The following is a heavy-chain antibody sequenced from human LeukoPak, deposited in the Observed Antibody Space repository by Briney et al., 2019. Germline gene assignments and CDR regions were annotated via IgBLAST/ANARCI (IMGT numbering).Heavy chain of an antibody. CDR3: ARGPYYYDSSGYYYPLPFDY. CDR2: ISYDGSNK. Sequence: PGRSLRLSCAASGFTFSSYGMHWVRQAPGKGLEWVAVISYDGSNKYYADSVKGRFTISRDNSKNSLYLQMNSLRAEDTAVYYCARGPYYYDSSGYYYPLPFDYWGQGTLVTVSS. D-gene: IGHD3-22*01. V-gene: IGHV3-30*03. J-gene: IGHJ4*02. CDR1: GFTFSSYG.